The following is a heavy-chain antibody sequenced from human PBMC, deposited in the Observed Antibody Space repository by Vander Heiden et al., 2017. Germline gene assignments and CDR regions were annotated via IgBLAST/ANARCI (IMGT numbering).Heavy chain of an antibody. J-gene: IGHJ6*02. Sequence: QVQLVQSGAEVKKPGASVKVSCKVSGYTLTDLSMHWVRQAPGKGLEWMGGFDPEDGETIYAQKFQGRVTMTEDTSTDTAYMELSSLRSEDTAVYYCATDRPRYGDYVNYYYYGMDVWGQGTTVTVSS. D-gene: IGHD4-17*01. V-gene: IGHV1-24*01. CDR3: ATDRPRYGDYVNYYYYGMDV. CDR1: GYTLTDLS. CDR2: FDPEDGET.